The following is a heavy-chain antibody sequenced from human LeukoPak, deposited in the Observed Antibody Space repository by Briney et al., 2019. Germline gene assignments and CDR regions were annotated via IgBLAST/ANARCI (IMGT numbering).Heavy chain of an antibody. CDR2: IGSAGDT. D-gene: IGHD1-26*01. CDR1: GFTFSSYD. V-gene: IGHV3-13*01. Sequence: GGSLRLSCAASGFTFSSYDMHWVRQATGKGLEWVSAIGSAGDTYYPGSVKGRFTISRENAKNSLYLQMNSLRAEDTAVYYCARDPPNIVGATKGIFDHWGQGTLVTVSS. J-gene: IGHJ4*02. CDR3: ARDPPNIVGATKGIFDH.